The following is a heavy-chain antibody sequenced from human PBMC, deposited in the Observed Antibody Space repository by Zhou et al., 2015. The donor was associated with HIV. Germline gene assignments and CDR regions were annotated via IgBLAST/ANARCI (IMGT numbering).Heavy chain of an antibody. D-gene: IGHD3-22*01. V-gene: IGHV1-69*01. CDR1: GGTFSSYA. Sequence: QVQLVQSGAEVKKPGSSVKVSCKASGGTFSSYAISWVRQAPGQGLEWMGGIIPIFGTANYAQKFQGRVTITADESTSTAYMELSSLRSEDTAVYYCARAGKGTDYYDSSGYSANWFDPWGQGTLVTVSS. CDR3: ARAGKGTDYYDSSGYSANWFDP. J-gene: IGHJ5*02. CDR2: IIPIFGTA.